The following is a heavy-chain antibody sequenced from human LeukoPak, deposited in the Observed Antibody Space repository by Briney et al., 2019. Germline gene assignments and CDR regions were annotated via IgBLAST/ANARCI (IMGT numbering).Heavy chain of an antibody. J-gene: IGHJ4*02. Sequence: PSETLSLTCTVSGGSISSYYWSWIRQPPGKGLEWIGYIYYSGSTNYNPSLKGRVTISVDTSKNQFSLKLSSVTAADTAVYYCARSPMYSSGWYFDYWGQGTLVTVSS. V-gene: IGHV4-59*08. CDR1: GGSISSYY. D-gene: IGHD6-19*01. CDR3: ARSPMYSSGWYFDY. CDR2: IYYSGST.